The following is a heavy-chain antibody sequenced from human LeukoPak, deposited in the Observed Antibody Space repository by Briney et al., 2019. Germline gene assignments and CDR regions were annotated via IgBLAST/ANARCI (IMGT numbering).Heavy chain of an antibody. Sequence: PGGSLRLSCAASGFTFDDYGMSWVRQAPGKGLEWVSGINWNGGSTGYADSVKGRFTISRDNAKNSLYLQMNSLRAEDTALYHCARVGDVGSSSWYYFDYWGQGTLVTVSS. J-gene: IGHJ4*02. CDR2: INWNGGST. D-gene: IGHD6-13*01. CDR1: GFTFDDYG. CDR3: ARVGDVGSSSWYYFDY. V-gene: IGHV3-20*01.